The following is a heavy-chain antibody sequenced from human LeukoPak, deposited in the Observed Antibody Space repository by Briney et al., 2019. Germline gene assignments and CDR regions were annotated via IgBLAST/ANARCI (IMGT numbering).Heavy chain of an antibody. V-gene: IGHV3-7*01. Sequence: GGSLRLSCAASGFIFSNHWMNWVRQAPGKGLEWVAKISPDGSAKYYVDSVKGRFTISRDNAKNSLYLQMRSLRAEDTAVYYCLSSGGYWGQGTLVTVSS. CDR3: LSSGGY. J-gene: IGHJ4*02. D-gene: IGHD6-25*01. CDR1: GFIFSNHW. CDR2: ISPDGSAK.